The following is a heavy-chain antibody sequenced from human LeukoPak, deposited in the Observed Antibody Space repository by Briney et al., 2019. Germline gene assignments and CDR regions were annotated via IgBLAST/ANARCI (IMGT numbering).Heavy chain of an antibody. D-gene: IGHD2-2*02. J-gene: IGHJ4*02. CDR1: GGSISSSTYY. CDR3: ARLYAGTRPPDY. Sequence: PSETLSLTCTASGGSISSSTYYWGWIRQPPGKGLEWIGSIFYSGNTYYNPSLKSRVTISVDTSKSQFSLKLSSVTAADTAVYYCARLYAGTRPPDYWGQGTLVTVSS. CDR2: IFYSGNT. V-gene: IGHV4-39*01.